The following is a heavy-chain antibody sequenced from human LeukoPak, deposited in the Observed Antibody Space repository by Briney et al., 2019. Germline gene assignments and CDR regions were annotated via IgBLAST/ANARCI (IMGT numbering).Heavy chain of an antibody. J-gene: IGHJ4*02. V-gene: IGHV3-53*01. CDR3: ARETSDGDFDY. CDR1: GGSFSGYY. CDR2: IYSGGST. Sequence: ETLSLTCAVYGGSFSGYYWSWIRQPPGKGLEWVSVIYSGGSTYYADSVKGRFTISRDNSKNTLYLQMNSLRAEDTAVYYCARETSDGDFDYWGQGTLVTVSS.